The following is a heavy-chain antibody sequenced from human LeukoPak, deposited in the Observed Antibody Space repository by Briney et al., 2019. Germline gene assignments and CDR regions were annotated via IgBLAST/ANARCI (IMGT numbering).Heavy chain of an antibody. CDR3: GKDYRAFGSFVDF. J-gene: IGHJ4*02. Sequence: GGSLRLSCVASGFTFNTYAMHWVRQAPGKGLEWLSVISDDGTNTFYAESVEGRIMISRDNSQNTLHLQVNSLRAEDTAVYFCGKDYRAFGSFVDFWGQGTLVSVSS. CDR2: ISDDGTNT. CDR1: GFTFNTYA. V-gene: IGHV3-30*18. D-gene: IGHD1-26*01.